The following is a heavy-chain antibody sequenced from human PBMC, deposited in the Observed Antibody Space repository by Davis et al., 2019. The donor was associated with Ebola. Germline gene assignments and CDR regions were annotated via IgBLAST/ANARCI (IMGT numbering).Heavy chain of an antibody. V-gene: IGHV3-53*01. CDR1: GFTFSSYS. Sequence: GGSLRLSCAASGFTFSSYSMNWVRQAPGKGLEWVSVIYSGGSTYYADSVKGRFTISRDNSKNTLYLQMNSLRAEDTAVYYCARDHAGYSYGTTYYYGMDVWGKGTTVTVSS. J-gene: IGHJ6*04. CDR2: IYSGGST. D-gene: IGHD5-18*01. CDR3: ARDHAGYSYGTTYYYGMDV.